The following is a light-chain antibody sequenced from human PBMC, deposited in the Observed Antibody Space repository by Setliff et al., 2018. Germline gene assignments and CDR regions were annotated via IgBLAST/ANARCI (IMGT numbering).Light chain of an antibody. Sequence: QSALTQPASVSGSPGQSITISCTGTSSDVGGYNYVSWYQQHPGKAPKLMIYEVSNRPSGISSRFSGSKSGNTASLTISGLQAEDEADYYCSSHTTSSTWVFGGGTKVTVL. CDR3: SSHTTSSTWV. V-gene: IGLV2-14*01. CDR2: EVS. J-gene: IGLJ3*02. CDR1: SSDVGGYNY.